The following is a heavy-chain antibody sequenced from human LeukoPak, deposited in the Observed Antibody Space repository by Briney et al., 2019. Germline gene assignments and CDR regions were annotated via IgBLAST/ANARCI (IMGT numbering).Heavy chain of an antibody. CDR2: SYYSGST. D-gene: IGHD5-12*01. V-gene: IGHV4-31*03. CDR3: ARDGYSGYGPNIYFDY. Sequence: SETLSLTCTVSGGSISSGGYYWSWIRQLPGKGLEWIGYSYYSGSTYYNPSLKSRVTISVDTSKNQFSLKLSSVTAADTAVYYCARDGYSGYGPNIYFDYWGQGTLVTVSS. CDR1: GGSISSGGYY. J-gene: IGHJ4*02.